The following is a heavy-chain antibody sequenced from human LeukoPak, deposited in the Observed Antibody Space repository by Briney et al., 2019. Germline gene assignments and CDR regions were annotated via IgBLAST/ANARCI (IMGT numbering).Heavy chain of an antibody. D-gene: IGHD1-26*01. CDR3: ARDQSGSYLPYYFDY. J-gene: IGHJ4*02. CDR2: IRYDGSNK. V-gene: IGHV3-30*02. CDR1: GFTFSSYG. Sequence: GGSLRLSCAASGFTFSSYGMHWVRQAPGKGLEWVAFIRYDGSNKYYADSVKGRFTISRDNAKNTLYLQMNSLRAEDTAVYYCARDQSGSYLPYYFDYWGQGTLVTVSS.